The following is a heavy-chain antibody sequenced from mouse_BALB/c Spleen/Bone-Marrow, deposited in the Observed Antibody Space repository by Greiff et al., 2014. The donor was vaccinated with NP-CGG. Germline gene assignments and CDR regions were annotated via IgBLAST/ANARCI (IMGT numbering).Heavy chain of an antibody. CDR2: IYPGDGDT. Sequence: QVQLQQPGPELVKPGASVKISCKASGYAFSSSWMNWVKQRPGQGLEWIGRIYPGDGDTNYNGKFKGKATLTADISSATAYMQLSSLTSVDSAVYFCAKSSGFYEMGYYSMDYWGQGTSVTVSS. J-gene: IGHJ4*01. CDR3: AKSSGFYEMGYYSMDY. CDR1: GYAFSSSW. V-gene: IGHV1-82*01. D-gene: IGHD1-1*01.